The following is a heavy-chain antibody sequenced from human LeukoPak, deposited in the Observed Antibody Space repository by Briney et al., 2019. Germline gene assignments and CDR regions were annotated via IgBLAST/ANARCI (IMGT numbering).Heavy chain of an antibody. CDR3: ARDGSGSFGY. CDR2: IYYSGST. CDR1: GGSIRSSYYY. V-gene: IGHV4-31*03. D-gene: IGHD3-10*01. J-gene: IGHJ4*02. Sequence: PSETLSLTCTVSGGSIRSSYYYWGWIRQPPGKGLEWIGYIYYSGSTYYNPSLKSRVTISVDTSKNQFSLKLSSVTAADTAVYYCARDGSGSFGYWGQGTLVTVSS.